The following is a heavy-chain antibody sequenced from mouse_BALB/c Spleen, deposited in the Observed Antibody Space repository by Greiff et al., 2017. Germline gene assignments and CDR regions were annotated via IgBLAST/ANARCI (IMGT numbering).Heavy chain of an antibody. D-gene: IGHD2-3*01. CDR3: ARFYDGYYWFAY. V-gene: IGHV1-7*01. CDR2: INPSTGYT. J-gene: IGHJ3*01. CDR1: GYTFTSYW. Sequence: QVHVKQSGAELAKPGASVKMSCKASGYTFTSYWMHWVKQRPGQGLEWIGYINPSTGYTEYNQKFKDKATLTADKSSSTAYMQLSSLTSEDSAVYYCARFYDGYYWFAYWGQGTLVTVSA.